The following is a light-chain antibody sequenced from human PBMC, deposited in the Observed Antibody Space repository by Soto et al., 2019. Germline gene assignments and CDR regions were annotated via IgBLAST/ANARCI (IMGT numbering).Light chain of an antibody. Sequence: QSAGALSLSTGERATLSCRASQSFSNNYLAWYQQKPGQAPRLLIYGASNRATGIPDRFSGSGSGTDFTLTISRLEPADFATYYCKQSYSTPPIPSGQ. CDR3: KQSYSTPPIP. V-gene: IGKV3-20*01. CDR1: QSFSNNY. CDR2: GAS. J-gene: IGKJ5*01.